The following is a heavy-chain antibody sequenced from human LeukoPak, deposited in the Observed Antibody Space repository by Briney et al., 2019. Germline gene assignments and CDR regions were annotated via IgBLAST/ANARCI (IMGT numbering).Heavy chain of an antibody. V-gene: IGHV1-2*02. CDR2: INPNSGDT. J-gene: IGHJ6*02. D-gene: IGHD2-2*01. CDR3: ARGDRYQLLSGIMDV. Sequence: GASVKVSCKASGYTFSDYYIHWVRQAPGQGLEWRGWINPNSGDTNYAQKFQDRVTMTRDTSISTAYMELSRLRSDDTAVYYCARGDRYQLLSGIMDVWGQGTTVTVSS. CDR1: GYTFSDYY.